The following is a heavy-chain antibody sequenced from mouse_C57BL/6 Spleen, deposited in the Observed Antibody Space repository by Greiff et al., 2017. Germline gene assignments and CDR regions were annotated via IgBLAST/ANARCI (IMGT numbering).Heavy chain of an antibody. Sequence: QVQLQQSGPGLVQPSQSLSITCTVSGFSLTSYGVHWVRQSPGKGLEWLGVIWRGGSTDYNAAFMSRLSITKDNSKGQVFFKMNSLQADDTAIYYCAKNLEEGSYAMDYWGQGTSVAVSS. CDR2: IWRGGST. V-gene: IGHV2-5*01. CDR1: GFSLTSYG. J-gene: IGHJ4*01. CDR3: AKNLEEGSYAMDY.